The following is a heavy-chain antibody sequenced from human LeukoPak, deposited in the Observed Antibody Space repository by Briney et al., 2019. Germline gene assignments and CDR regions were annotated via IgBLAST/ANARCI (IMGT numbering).Heavy chain of an antibody. CDR1: GGTFNSYA. CDR3: ATQPQYCSSTSCYSDY. CDR2: IIPIFGTA. V-gene: IGHV1-69*01. J-gene: IGHJ4*02. D-gene: IGHD2-2*01. Sequence: SVKVSCKASGGTFNSYAISWVRQAPGQGLEWMGGIIPIFGTANYAQKFQGRVTITADESTSTAYMELSSLRSEDTAVYYCATQPQYCSSTSCYSDYWGQGTLVTVSS.